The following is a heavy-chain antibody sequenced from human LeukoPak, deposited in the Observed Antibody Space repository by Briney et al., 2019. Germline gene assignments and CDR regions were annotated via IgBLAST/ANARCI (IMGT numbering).Heavy chain of an antibody. V-gene: IGHV4-61*02. Sequence: SETLSLTCTVSGGSISSGSYYWSWIRQPAGKGLEWIGRIYTSGSTNYNPSLKSRVTISVDTSKNQFSLKLSSVTAADTAVYYCARDSDSSGYYYINWFDPWGQGTLVTVCS. J-gene: IGHJ5*02. CDR1: GGSISSGSYY. CDR2: IYTSGST. D-gene: IGHD3-22*01. CDR3: ARDSDSSGYYYINWFDP.